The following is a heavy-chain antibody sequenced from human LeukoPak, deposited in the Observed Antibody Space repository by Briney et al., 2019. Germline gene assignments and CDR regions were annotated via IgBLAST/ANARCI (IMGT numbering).Heavy chain of an antibody. Sequence: GGSLRLSCAASGFTFSSYWMSWVRQAPGKGLEWVANIKQDGSEKYYVDSVKGRFTISRGNAKNSLHLQMNSLRAEDTAVYYCARDRKASGRYYFDYWGQGTLVTVSS. D-gene: IGHD6-19*01. V-gene: IGHV3-7*01. J-gene: IGHJ4*02. CDR1: GFTFSSYW. CDR2: IKQDGSEK. CDR3: ARDRKASGRYYFDY.